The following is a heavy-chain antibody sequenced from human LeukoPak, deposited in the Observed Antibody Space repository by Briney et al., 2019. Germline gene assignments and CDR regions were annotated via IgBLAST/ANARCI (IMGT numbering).Heavy chain of an antibody. Sequence: PSETLSLTCTVSGGSISSYYWSWIRQPAGKGLEWIGRIYTSGSTNYNPSLKSRVTMSVDTSKNQFSLKLSSVTAADTAVYYCASTFYYYDSSGFDYWGQGTLVTVSS. CDR1: GGSISSYY. J-gene: IGHJ4*02. CDR2: IYTSGST. D-gene: IGHD3-22*01. CDR3: ASTFYYYDSSGFDY. V-gene: IGHV4-4*07.